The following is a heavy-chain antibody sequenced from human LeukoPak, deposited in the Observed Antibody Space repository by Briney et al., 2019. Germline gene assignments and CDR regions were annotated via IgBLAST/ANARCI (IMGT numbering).Heavy chain of an antibody. Sequence: SETLSLTCTVSGVSVSASDPWWSWIRQPPGKRLEWIGHIHSSGSTYYNPSLQSRLTLSLDTSRNQFSLRLRHVTPADTAVYFCARFGLFTDDRHFLDVWVKGTTVTVSS. CDR3: ARFGLFTDDRHFLDV. CDR2: IHSSGST. J-gene: IGHJ6*04. D-gene: IGHD3/OR15-3a*01. CDR1: GVSVSASDPW. V-gene: IGHV4-61*08.